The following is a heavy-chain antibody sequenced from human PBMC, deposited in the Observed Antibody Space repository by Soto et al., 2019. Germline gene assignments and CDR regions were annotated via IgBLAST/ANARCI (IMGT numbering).Heavy chain of an antibody. Sequence: SETLSLTCTFSGGSISSYYWSLIRQSPGQGLEWIGYIHYSGSINYNPSLKSRVAISVDRSKNQFSLKLSSVTAADTAVYYCARASTTVTTLDYWGQGTLVTVSS. CDR2: IHYSGSI. CDR3: ARASTTVTTLDY. V-gene: IGHV4-59*12. J-gene: IGHJ4*02. CDR1: GGSISSYY. D-gene: IGHD4-17*01.